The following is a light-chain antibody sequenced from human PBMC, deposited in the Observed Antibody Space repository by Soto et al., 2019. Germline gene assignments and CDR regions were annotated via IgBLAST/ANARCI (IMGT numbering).Light chain of an antibody. CDR2: KAS. CDR1: QSISPW. V-gene: IGKV1-5*03. CDR3: QQYNSHST. J-gene: IGKJ1*01. Sequence: IQLTQSPSTLSSSVGDRVTLTCRASQSISPWLAWYQQKPGSAPRLLIYKASSLESGVPSRFSGSGSGTEFTLTISSLQPDDFATYYCQQYNSHSTFGQGTKVDIK.